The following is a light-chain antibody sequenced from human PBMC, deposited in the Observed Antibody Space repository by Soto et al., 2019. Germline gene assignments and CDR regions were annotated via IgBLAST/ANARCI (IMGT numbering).Light chain of an antibody. CDR3: QQYNSYSRT. J-gene: IGKJ1*01. V-gene: IGKV3D-15*01. Sequence: EIVLTQSPDILSVSPGERATLSCRASQSISRTLAWYQQKSGQPPRLLIYDASTRFTGFPARFSGSGSGTEFTLTISSLQADDFATYYCQQYNSYSRTFGQGTKVDNK. CDR2: DAS. CDR1: QSISRT.